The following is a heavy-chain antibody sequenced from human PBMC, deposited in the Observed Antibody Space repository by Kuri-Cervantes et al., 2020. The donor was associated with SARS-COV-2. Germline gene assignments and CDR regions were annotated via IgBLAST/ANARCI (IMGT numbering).Heavy chain of an antibody. V-gene: IGHV3-9*01. D-gene: IGHD5-12*01. Sequence: GGSLRLSCAASGFTFDDYAMHWVRQAPGKGLEWVSGISWNSGSIGYADSVKGRFTISRDNAKNSLYLQMNSLRAEDTAVYYCARVETSGRYYYYYMDVWGKGTTVTVSS. CDR1: GFTFDDYA. J-gene: IGHJ6*03. CDR3: ARVETSGRYYYYYMDV. CDR2: ISWNSGSI.